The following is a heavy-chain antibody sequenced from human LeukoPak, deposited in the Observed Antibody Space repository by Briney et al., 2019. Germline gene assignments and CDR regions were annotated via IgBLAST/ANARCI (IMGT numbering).Heavy chain of an antibody. CDR1: GFTFSSSA. D-gene: IGHD3-10*02. CDR3: AELGITMIGGV. J-gene: IGHJ6*04. V-gene: IGHV3-23*01. Sequence: GGSLRLSCAASGFTFSSSAMSWVRQAPGKGLEWVSSITGSGGSPYYADSVKGRFTISRDNSKNTLYLQMNSLRAEDTAVYYCAELGITMIGGVWGKGTTVTISS. CDR2: ITGSGGSP.